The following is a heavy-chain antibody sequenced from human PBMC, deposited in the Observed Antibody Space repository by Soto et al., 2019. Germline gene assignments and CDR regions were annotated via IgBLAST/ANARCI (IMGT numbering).Heavy chain of an antibody. J-gene: IGHJ6*02. CDR3: AKDYVAARVYYYYGMDV. CDR2: ISYDGSNK. D-gene: IGHD6-6*01. V-gene: IGHV3-30*18. Sequence: GGSLRLSCAASGFTFSSYGMHWVRQAPGKGLEWVAVISYDGSNKYYADSVKGRFTISRDNAKNTLYLQMNGLRAEETAVYYCAKDYVAARVYYYYGMDVWGQGTTVTVSS. CDR1: GFTFSSYG.